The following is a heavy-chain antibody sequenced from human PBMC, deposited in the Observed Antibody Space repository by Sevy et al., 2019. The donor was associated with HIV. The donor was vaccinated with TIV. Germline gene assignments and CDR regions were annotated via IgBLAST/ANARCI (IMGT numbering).Heavy chain of an antibody. V-gene: IGHV3-23*01. Sequence: GGYLRLSCVASGFTFDSYAMSWVRQVPGKGLQWLSVISGTGSSTFYGESVKGRFTISRDNSKNTMYLQMNSLRAEDTAVYYFARRPDPGVVIPTGVLDVWGQGTTVTVSS. CDR3: ARRPDPGVVIPTGVLDV. CDR2: ISGTGSST. CDR1: GFTFDSYA. J-gene: IGHJ6*02. D-gene: IGHD3-3*01.